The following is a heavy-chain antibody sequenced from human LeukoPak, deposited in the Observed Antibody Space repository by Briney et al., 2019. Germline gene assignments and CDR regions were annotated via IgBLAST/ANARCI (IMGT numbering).Heavy chain of an antibody. J-gene: IGHJ4*02. CDR3: ARVRLDHSSDWYARFYYFDY. Sequence: GGSLRLSCAASGFTFSSYGMHWVRQAPGKGLEWVAVIWYDGSNKYYADSVKGRFTISRDNSKNTLYLQMNSLRAEDTAVYYCARVRLDHSSDWYARFYYFDYWGQGTLVTVPS. V-gene: IGHV3-33*01. CDR1: GFTFSSYG. CDR2: IWYDGSNK. D-gene: IGHD6-13*01.